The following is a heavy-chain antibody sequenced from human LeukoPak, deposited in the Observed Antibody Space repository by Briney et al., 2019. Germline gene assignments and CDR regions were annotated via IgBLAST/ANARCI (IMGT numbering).Heavy chain of an antibody. J-gene: IGHJ4*02. CDR3: ASRSWLFDY. Sequence: PGGSLRLSCAASGFTFSDYYMSWIRQPPGKGLEWIGEVNHSGSANYNPSLKSRVTISADTSKNQFSLKLSSVTAADTAVYYCASRSWLFDYWGQGTLVTVSS. CDR2: VNHSGSA. V-gene: IGHV4-34*01. D-gene: IGHD5-12*01. CDR1: GFTFSDYY.